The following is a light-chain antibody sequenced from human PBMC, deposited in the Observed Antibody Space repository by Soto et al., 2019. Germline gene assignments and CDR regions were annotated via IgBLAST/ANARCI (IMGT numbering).Light chain of an antibody. CDR2: EGN. J-gene: IGLJ3*02. CDR3: CSFARSVTL. V-gene: IGLV2-23*01. CDR1: GSDIENYNL. Sequence: QSALTQPASVSGSPGQSIAISCTGTGSDIENYNLVSWYQQHPGEAPKLLIYEGNKRPSGVSDRFSGSRSGNTASLTISGLQADDEADYYCCSFARSVTLFGGGTQLTVL.